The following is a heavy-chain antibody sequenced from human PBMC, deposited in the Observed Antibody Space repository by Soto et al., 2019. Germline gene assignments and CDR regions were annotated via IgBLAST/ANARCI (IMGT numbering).Heavy chain of an antibody. D-gene: IGHD3-22*01. CDR1: GYSFTSYS. Sequence: ASVKVSCKASGYSFTSYSTHWVRQAPGQRLEYMGRINAGNGDTKYSQKFQGRVTITRDTSARTAYMELSSLRSEDTAVYYCARGYYESSGSGPIDPWGQGTLVTVSS. V-gene: IGHV1-3*01. J-gene: IGHJ5*02. CDR3: ARGYYESSGSGPIDP. CDR2: INAGNGDT.